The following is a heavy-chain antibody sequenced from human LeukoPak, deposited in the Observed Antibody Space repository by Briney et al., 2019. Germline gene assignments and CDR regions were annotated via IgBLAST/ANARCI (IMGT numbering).Heavy chain of an antibody. V-gene: IGHV4-38-2*02. J-gene: IGHJ5*02. Sequence: PSETLSLTCTVSRYSISSGYYWSWIRQPPGKGLEWIGEINHSGSTNYNPSLKSRVTISVDTSKNQFSLKLSSVTAADTAVYYCARRRPRSYYDSSGYPNWFDPWGQGTLVTVSS. D-gene: IGHD3-22*01. CDR3: ARRRPRSYYDSSGYPNWFDP. CDR1: RYSISSGYY. CDR2: INHSGST.